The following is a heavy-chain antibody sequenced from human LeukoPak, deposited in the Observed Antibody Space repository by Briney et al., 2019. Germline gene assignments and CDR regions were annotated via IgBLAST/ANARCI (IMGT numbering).Heavy chain of an antibody. CDR3: ARLHLYDFWP. J-gene: IGHJ5*02. D-gene: IGHD3-3*01. Sequence: SETLSLTCTVSSGSISTSNYYWGWVRQPPGKALEWIGNIFYSGSTYYSPSLKSRVTISLDTSRNQFSLKLSSVTAADTAVYYCARLHLYDFWPWGQGTLVTVSS. CDR1: SGSISTSNYY. V-gene: IGHV4-39*07. CDR2: IFYSGST.